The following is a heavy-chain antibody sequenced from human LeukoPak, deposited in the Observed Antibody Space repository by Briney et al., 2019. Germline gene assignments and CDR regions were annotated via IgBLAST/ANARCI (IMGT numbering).Heavy chain of an antibody. CDR2: IFFSGST. CDR3: ARHVEIAVAGPIEY. V-gene: IGHV4-39*01. CDR1: GASISNSRDY. Sequence: PSETLSLTCTVSGASISNSRDYWGWIRQPPGTGLEWIGSIFFSGSTYYNPSLKSRAAISVDSSKNQFSLKLSSVTAADTAFYYCARHVEIAVAGPIEYWGQGTLVPVSS. J-gene: IGHJ4*02. D-gene: IGHD6-19*01.